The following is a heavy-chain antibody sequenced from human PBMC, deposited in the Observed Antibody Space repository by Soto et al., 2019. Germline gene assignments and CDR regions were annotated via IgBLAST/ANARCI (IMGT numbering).Heavy chain of an antibody. V-gene: IGHV4-31*09. D-gene: IGHD6-19*01. Sequence: LPRTVSDGYISNRGCYCSLKSQHPGRGVEWSGDMYNTGSTVYTPSLKSRVTISVDKSKIQFSLKVTSVTAADTAVYYPEREEYHSDWYGIDYWGQGILVTVSS. CDR2: MYNTGST. CDR3: EREEYHSDWYGIDY. J-gene: IGHJ4*02. CDR1: DGYISNRGCY.